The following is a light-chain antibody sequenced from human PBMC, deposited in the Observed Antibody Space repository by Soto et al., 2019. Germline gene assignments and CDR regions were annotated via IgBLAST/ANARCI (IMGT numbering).Light chain of an antibody. CDR1: NIGSNS. Sequence: SSELTQPPSVSAAPGKTARISCGGTNIGSNSVHWYQRKPGQAPLLVISYDADRPSGIPERFSGSNSGNTATLTISRVEAGDEADYYCQVWDNDSDHVVFGGGTKVTVL. CDR3: QVWDNDSDHVV. V-gene: IGLV3-21*04. J-gene: IGLJ2*01. CDR2: YDA.